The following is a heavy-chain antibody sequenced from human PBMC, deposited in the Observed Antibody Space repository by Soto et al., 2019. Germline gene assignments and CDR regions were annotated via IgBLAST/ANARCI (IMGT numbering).Heavy chain of an antibody. D-gene: IGHD3-16*02. CDR1: GGSLSDAY. Sequence: SETLSLTCTVSGGSLSDAYFNWIRQALGKRLEWREYIHGSGTVNYNPPLKSRVYMSMDTSKSQFSLKLNSVTAVDTGVYYCAREALYIAIDHWGQGTLVTVSS. J-gene: IGHJ4*02. CDR2: IHGSGTV. CDR3: AREALYIAIDH. V-gene: IGHV4-4*08.